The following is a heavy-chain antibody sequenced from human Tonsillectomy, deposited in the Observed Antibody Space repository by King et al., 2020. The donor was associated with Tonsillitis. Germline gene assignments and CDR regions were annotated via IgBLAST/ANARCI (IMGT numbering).Heavy chain of an antibody. V-gene: IGHV3-64D*06. J-gene: IGHJ5*02. D-gene: IGHD3-9*01. Sequence: VQLVESGGGLVQPGGSLRLSCSASGFTFSSYAMHWVRQAPGKGLEYVSAISSNGGSTYYADSVKGRFTISRDNSKNTLYLQMSSLRAEDTAVYYCVKSPPDYDILTGYIMTSSWFDPWGQGTLVTVSS. CDR1: GFTFSSYA. CDR2: ISSNGGST. CDR3: VKSPPDYDILTGYIMTSSWFDP.